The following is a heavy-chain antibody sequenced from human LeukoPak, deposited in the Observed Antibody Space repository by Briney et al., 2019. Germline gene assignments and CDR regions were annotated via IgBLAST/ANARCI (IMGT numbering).Heavy chain of an antibody. CDR2: INAGNGNT. V-gene: IGHV1-3*01. CDR1: GYTFTSYA. D-gene: IGHD6-19*01. Sequence: ASVKVSCKASGYTFTSYAMHWVRQAPGQRLESMGWINAGNGNTKYSQKFQGRVTITRDTSASTAYMELSSLRSEDTAVYYCARCPDGWSPDYFDYWGQGTLVTVSS. J-gene: IGHJ4*02. CDR3: ARCPDGWSPDYFDY.